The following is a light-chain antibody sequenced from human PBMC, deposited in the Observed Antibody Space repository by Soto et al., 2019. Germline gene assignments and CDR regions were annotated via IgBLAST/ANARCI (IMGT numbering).Light chain of an antibody. J-gene: IGLJ1*01. Sequence: QSVLTQPPSVSAAPGQKVTISCSGRSSNIRNNYVSWYQQLPGTAPNLLIYDNNKRPSGVPDRFSGSKSGTSATLGITGLQTGDEADYYCGTWDSRLCPYVFGTGSKVTV. CDR2: DNN. CDR3: GTWDSRLCPYV. CDR1: SSNIRNNY. V-gene: IGLV1-51*01.